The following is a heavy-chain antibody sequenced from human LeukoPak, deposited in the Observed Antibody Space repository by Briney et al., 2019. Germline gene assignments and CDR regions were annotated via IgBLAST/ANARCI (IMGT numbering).Heavy chain of an antibody. J-gene: IGHJ5*02. Sequence: QTLSLTCVISGDSVSSNSVTWNWIRQSPSRGLEWLGRTYYRSTWYNDYAVSVRGRITVNPDTSKNQFSLHLNSVTPEDTAVYYSARRLTQYDCFDPWGQGILVTVSS. D-gene: IGHD2-2*01. CDR3: ARRLTQYDCFDP. CDR1: GDSVSSNSVT. V-gene: IGHV6-1*01. CDR2: TYYRSTWYN.